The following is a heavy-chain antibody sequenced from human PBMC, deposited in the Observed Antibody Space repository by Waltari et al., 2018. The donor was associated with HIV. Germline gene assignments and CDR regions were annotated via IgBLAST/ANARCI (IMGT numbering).Heavy chain of an antibody. J-gene: IGHJ4*02. CDR1: GYSISSGSY. CDR3: ARAGLRFLEWLSDY. Sequence: QVQLQESGPGLVKPSETLSLTCAVSGYSISSGSYWGWIRQPPGKGLEWIGSIYHSGSTYYNPSLKGRVTISVDTSKNLFSLKVSAVTAADTAVYYCARAGLRFLEWLSDYWGQGTLVTVSS. D-gene: IGHD3-3*01. CDR2: IYHSGST. V-gene: IGHV4-38-2*01.